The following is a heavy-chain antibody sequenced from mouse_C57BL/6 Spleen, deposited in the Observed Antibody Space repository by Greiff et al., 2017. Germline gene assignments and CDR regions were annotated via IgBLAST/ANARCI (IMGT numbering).Heavy chain of an antibody. CDR1: GYTFTSYW. D-gene: IGHD2-3*01. CDR2: INPSNGGT. V-gene: IGHV1-53*01. Sequence: QVQLQQPGTELVKPGASVKLSCKASGYTFTSYWMHWVKQRPGQGLEWIGNINPSNGGTNYNEKFKSKATLTVDKSSSTAYMQLSSLTSEDSAVYYCARGGHGYYVIYAMDYWGQGTSVTVSS. CDR3: ARGGHGYYVIYAMDY. J-gene: IGHJ4*01.